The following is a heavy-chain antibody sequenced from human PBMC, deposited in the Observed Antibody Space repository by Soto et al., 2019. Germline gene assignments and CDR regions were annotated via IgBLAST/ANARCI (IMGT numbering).Heavy chain of an antibody. D-gene: IGHD6-19*01. CDR3: ARVPLAGAGQLDY. Sequence: SQTRLHTSTVSGGIMRTCCWRGIRHPAGGKLEWIGRIYTTGSTNYNPSLKSRVTMSLDTSTNQLSLKMTSVTAADTAVYDCARVPLAGAGQLDYWGQGPMATVS. V-gene: IGHV4-4*07. CDR1: GGIMRTCC. CDR2: IYTTGST. J-gene: IGHJ4*02.